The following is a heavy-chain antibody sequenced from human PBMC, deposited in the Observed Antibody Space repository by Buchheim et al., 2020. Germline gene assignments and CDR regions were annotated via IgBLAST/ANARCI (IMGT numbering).Heavy chain of an antibody. D-gene: IGHD3-3*01. V-gene: IGHV3-30*18. CDR1: GFTFSSFG. J-gene: IGHJ4*02. Sequence: QVQLVESGGGVVQPGRSLRLSCAASGFTFSSFGMHWVRQAPGKGLEWVAVISYDGSNKYYADSVKGRFTIPRTNSRNTRYLQMNSPRAEDTAVYYCAKSNYDFWSGSDYWGQGTL. CDR3: AKSNYDFWSGSDY. CDR2: ISYDGSNK.